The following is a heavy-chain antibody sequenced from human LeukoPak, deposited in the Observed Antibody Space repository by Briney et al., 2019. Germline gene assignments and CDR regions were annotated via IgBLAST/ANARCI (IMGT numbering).Heavy chain of an antibody. J-gene: IGHJ4*02. CDR3: AKESAWEGELPDYFDY. CDR1: GFTFSSYG. V-gene: IGHV3-30*18. Sequence: GGSLRLSCAASGFTFSSYGVHWVRQAPGKGLEWVAVISYDGSNKYYADSVKGRFTISRDNSKNTLYLQMNSLRAEDTAVYYCAKESAWEGELPDYFDYWGQGTLVTVSS. CDR2: ISYDGSNK. D-gene: IGHD1-26*01.